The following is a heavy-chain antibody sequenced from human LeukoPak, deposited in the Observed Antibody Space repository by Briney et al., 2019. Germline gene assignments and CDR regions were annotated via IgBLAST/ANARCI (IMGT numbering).Heavy chain of an antibody. CDR1: GGTFSSYA. D-gene: IGHD3-3*01. CDR3: ARGLYDFWSGFENWFDP. CDR2: TIPIFGTA. V-gene: IGHV1-69*13. J-gene: IGHJ5*02. Sequence: SVKVSCKASGGTFSSYAISWVRQAPGQGLEWTGGTIPIFGTANYAQKFQGRVTITADESTSTAYMELSSLRSEDTAVYYCARGLYDFWSGFENWFDPWGQGTLVTVSS.